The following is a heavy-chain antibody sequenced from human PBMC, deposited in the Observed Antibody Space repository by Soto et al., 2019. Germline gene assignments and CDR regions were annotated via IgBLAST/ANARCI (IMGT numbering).Heavy chain of an antibody. Sequence: SGPTLVNPTETLTLTCTVSGFSLSNARMGVSWIRQPPGKALEWLAHIFSNDEKSYSTSLKSRLTISKDTSKSQVVLTMTDMDPVDTATYYCARRQLELTYNWFDPWGQGTLVTVSS. CDR1: GFSLSNARMG. CDR3: ARRQLELTYNWFDP. V-gene: IGHV2-26*01. D-gene: IGHD1-1*01. CDR2: IFSNDEK. J-gene: IGHJ5*02.